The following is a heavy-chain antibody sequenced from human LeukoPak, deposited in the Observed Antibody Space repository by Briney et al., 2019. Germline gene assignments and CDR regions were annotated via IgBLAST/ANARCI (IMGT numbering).Heavy chain of an antibody. CDR2: VNPDSGGT. Sequence: ASVTVSCKASGYTFTAYYMHWVRQAPGQGLEWMGWVNPDSGGTNYAQKFQGRVTMTRDTSISTTYMELSRLRSDDTAVYYCALSYSAYDPRRPFDYWGQGTLVTVSS. J-gene: IGHJ4*02. CDR1: GYTFTAYY. D-gene: IGHD5-12*01. CDR3: ALSYSAYDPRRPFDY. V-gene: IGHV1-2*02.